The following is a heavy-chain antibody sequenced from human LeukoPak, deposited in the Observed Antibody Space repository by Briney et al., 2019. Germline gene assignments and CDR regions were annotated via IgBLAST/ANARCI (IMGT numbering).Heavy chain of an antibody. J-gene: IGHJ6*03. D-gene: IGHD3-3*01. Sequence: ASVKVSCKASGYTFTGYYMHWVRQAPGQGLEWMGWINPNSGGTNYAQKFQGRVTMTRDTSISTAYMELSRLRSDDTAVYYCARTYYDFWSGYFAYYYYYMDVWGKGTTVTVSS. CDR3: ARTYYDFWSGYFAYYYYYMDV. CDR2: INPNSGGT. V-gene: IGHV1-2*02. CDR1: GYTFTGYY.